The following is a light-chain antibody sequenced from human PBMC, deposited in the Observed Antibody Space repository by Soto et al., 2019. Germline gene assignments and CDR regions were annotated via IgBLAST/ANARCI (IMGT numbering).Light chain of an antibody. CDR2: GAS. V-gene: IGKV3-20*01. Sequence: ESVLTQSPGTLSLSPGARATLSCRASQSVSSNYLAWYQQKPGQAPRLLIYGASSRATGIPDRFSDSGSGTDFTLTISRLEPEDFAVYYCQQYGSSPWTFGQGTKVDIK. CDR1: QSVSSNY. CDR3: QQYGSSPWT. J-gene: IGKJ1*01.